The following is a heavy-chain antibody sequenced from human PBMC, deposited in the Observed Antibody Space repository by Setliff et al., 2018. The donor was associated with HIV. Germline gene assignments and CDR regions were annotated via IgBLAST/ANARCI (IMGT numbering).Heavy chain of an antibody. CDR2: IYYSGNT. Sequence: SETLSLTCTVSGGSISNYYWTWIRQPPGKGLEWIGYIYYSGNTNYSPSLKSRVTISVDTSKNQFSLKLSSVTAADTAVYYCARTFNSGYLSYAFDIWGQGTMVTVSS. V-gene: IGHV4-59*01. J-gene: IGHJ3*02. CDR1: GGSISNYY. D-gene: IGHD3-22*01. CDR3: ARTFNSGYLSYAFDI.